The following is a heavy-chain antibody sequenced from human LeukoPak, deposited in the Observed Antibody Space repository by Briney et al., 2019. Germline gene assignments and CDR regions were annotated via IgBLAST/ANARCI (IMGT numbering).Heavy chain of an antibody. CDR3: VRARAGGLDY. D-gene: IGHD3-16*01. Sequence: PGGSLRLSCAASGFTFRHYAVYWVRQAPGRGLEWVAVLSFDGAHKYYAESVKGRFTISKDNSNNTLFLQMDSLRLEDTALYYCVRARAGGLDYWGQGTLVTVSS. J-gene: IGHJ4*02. CDR1: GFTFRHYA. V-gene: IGHV3-30*04. CDR2: LSFDGAHK.